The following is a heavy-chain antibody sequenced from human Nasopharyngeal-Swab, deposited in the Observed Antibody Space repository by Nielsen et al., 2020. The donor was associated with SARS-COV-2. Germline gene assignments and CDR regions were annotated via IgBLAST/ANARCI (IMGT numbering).Heavy chain of an antibody. J-gene: IGHJ3*02. CDR2: VVPEDGEP. D-gene: IGHD3-3*01. CDR3: ASEGSGVFGVVTYAFDI. V-gene: IGHV1-24*01. CDR1: GYTLTVLP. Sequence: ASVKVSCKVSGYTLTVLPIHWVRQAPGKGLEWMGTVVPEDGEPIYAQNFQGRVTMTEDTSTYTAYLELSSLRSEDTAVYYCASEGSGVFGVVTYAFDIWGPGTLVTVSS.